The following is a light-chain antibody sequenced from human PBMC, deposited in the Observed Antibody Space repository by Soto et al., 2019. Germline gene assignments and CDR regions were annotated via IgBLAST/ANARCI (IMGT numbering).Light chain of an antibody. Sequence: QSALTQPRSVSGSPGRSVTISCTGTSSDVGGYNYVSWYQQHPGKAPKLMIYDVSKRPSGVPDRFSGSKSGNTASLTISGLQAEDEADYYCCSYAGSHWVFGGGTKLTVL. CDR1: SSDVGGYNY. CDR2: DVS. J-gene: IGLJ3*02. V-gene: IGLV2-11*01. CDR3: CSYAGSHWV.